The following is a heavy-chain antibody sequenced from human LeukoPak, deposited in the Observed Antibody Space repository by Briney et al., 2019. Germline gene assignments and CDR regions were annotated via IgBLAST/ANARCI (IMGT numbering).Heavy chain of an antibody. CDR2: IIPILGIA. CDR3: ARYYGGNSSLDY. CDR1: GGTFSSYT. D-gene: IGHD4-23*01. Sequence: GASVKVSCKASGGTFSSYTISWVRQAPGQGLEWMGRIIPILGIANYAQKFQGRVTITADKSTSTAYMELSSLRSEDTAVYYCARYYGGNSSLDYWGQGTLATVSS. J-gene: IGHJ4*02. V-gene: IGHV1-69*02.